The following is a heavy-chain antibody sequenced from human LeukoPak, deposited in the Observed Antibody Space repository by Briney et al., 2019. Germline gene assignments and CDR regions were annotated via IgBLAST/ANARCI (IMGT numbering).Heavy chain of an antibody. CDR3: AKAAGKENGYDFWFEH. D-gene: IGHD3-3*01. V-gene: IGHV3-30*19. Sequence: GGSLRLSCAASGFTFSSYDMHWVRQAPGKGLEWVAVISYDGKKSYYADSVKGRFTISRDNSKSTLYLQMNSLRAEDTAVYYCAKAAGKENGYDFWFEHWGQGTLVTVSS. CDR2: ISYDGKKS. J-gene: IGHJ5*02. CDR1: GFTFSSYD.